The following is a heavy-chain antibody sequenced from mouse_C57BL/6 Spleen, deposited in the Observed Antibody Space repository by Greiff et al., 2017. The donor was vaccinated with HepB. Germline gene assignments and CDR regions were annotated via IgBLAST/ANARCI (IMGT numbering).Heavy chain of an antibody. CDR2: IYPGSGNT. Sequence: QVQLQQSGAELVRPGASVKLSCKASGYTFTDYYINWVKQRPGQGLEWIARIYPGSGNTYYNEKFKGKATLTAEKSSSTAYMQLSSLTSEDSAVYFCARSGDYGPYDFDYWGQGTTLTVSS. CDR1: GYTFTDYY. V-gene: IGHV1-76*01. D-gene: IGHD2-4*01. CDR3: ARSGDYGPYDFDY. J-gene: IGHJ2*01.